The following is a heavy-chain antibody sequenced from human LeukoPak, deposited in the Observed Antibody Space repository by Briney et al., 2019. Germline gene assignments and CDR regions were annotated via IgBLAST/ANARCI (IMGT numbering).Heavy chain of an antibody. V-gene: IGHV3-9*01. CDR2: ISWNSGSI. Sequence: PGRSLRLSCAASGFTFDDYAMPWVRQAPGKGLEWVSGISWNSGSIAYADSVKGRFTISRDNAKNSLYLQMNSLRAEDTALYYCARVGGGSYYFDYWGQGTLVTVSS. CDR3: ARVGGGSYYFDY. D-gene: IGHD1-26*01. J-gene: IGHJ4*02. CDR1: GFTFDDYA.